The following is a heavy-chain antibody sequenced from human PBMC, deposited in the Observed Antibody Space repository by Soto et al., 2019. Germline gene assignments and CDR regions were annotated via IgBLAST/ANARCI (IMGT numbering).Heavy chain of an antibody. CDR2: IWYDGSNK. CDR1: GFTFSRYG. Sequence: QVQLVESGGGVVQPGRSLRLSCAASGFTFSRYGMHWVRQAPGKGLEWVAVIWYDGSNKYYADSVKGRFTISRDNSKSTLYLQMNSLRAEDTAVYYCARDLVDVGDLDYWGQGTLVTVSS. CDR3: ARDLVDVGDLDY. V-gene: IGHV3-33*01. J-gene: IGHJ4*02. D-gene: IGHD2-8*02.